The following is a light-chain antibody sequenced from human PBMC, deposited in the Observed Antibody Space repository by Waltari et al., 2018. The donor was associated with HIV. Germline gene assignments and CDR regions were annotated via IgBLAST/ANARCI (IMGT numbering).Light chain of an antibody. CDR1: NSNLGSNS. CDR3: AAWDHSLSARV. J-gene: IGLJ3*02. CDR2: RDN. Sequence: QSVLTQPPSASGTPGQRVTISCSGSNSNLGSNSVYWYQQFPGTAPKLLIYRDNQRPSGVPDRFSGSKSGTSASLAISGLLSEDEADYYCAAWDHSLSARVFGGGTKMTVL. V-gene: IGLV1-47*01.